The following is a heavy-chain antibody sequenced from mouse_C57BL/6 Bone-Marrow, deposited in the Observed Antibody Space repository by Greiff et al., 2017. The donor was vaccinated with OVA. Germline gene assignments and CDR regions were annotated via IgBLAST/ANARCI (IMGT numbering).Heavy chain of an antibody. CDR3: AKVAAQATALFAY. V-gene: IGHV1-55*01. J-gene: IGHJ3*01. CDR1: GYTFTSYW. Sequence: QVQLKQPGAELVKPGASVKMSCKASGYTFTSYWITWVKQRPGQGLEWIGDIYPGSGSTNYNEKFKSKATLTVDTSSSTAYMQLSSLTSEDSAVYYCAKVAAQATALFAYWGQGTLVTVSA. D-gene: IGHD3-2*02. CDR2: IYPGSGST.